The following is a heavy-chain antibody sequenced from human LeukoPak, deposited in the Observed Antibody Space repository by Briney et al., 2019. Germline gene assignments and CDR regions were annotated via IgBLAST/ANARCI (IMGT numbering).Heavy chain of an antibody. CDR3: ARGTGVSIFRPMDV. Sequence: GGSLRLSCAASGFTFSKYWMSWVRQVPGKGLEWVVNINERGNEKNYVDSVKGRFTISRDNSKNTLYLQMNSLRAEDTAVYYCARGTGVSIFRPMDVWGQGTTVTVSS. J-gene: IGHJ6*02. V-gene: IGHV3-7*01. CDR1: GFTFSKYW. CDR2: INERGNEK. D-gene: IGHD3-3*01.